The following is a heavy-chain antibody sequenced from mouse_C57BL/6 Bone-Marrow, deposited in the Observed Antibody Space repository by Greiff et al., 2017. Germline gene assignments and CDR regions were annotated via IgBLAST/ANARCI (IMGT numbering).Heavy chain of an antibody. J-gene: IGHJ3*01. V-gene: IGHV5-12*01. Sequence: EVQRVESGGGLVQPGGSLKLSCAASGFTFSDYYMYWVRQTPEKRLEWVAYISNGGGSTYYPDTVKGRFTISRDNAKNTLYLQMSRLKSEDTAMYYCARQRDYDYDWFAYWGQGTLVTVSA. CDR3: ARQRDYDYDWFAY. D-gene: IGHD2-4*01. CDR1: GFTFSDYY. CDR2: ISNGGGST.